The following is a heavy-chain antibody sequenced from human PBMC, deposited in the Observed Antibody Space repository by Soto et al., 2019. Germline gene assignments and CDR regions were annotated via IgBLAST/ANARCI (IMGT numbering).Heavy chain of an antibody. V-gene: IGHV4-31*03. CDR2: IYYSGTT. CDR3: ARGRGYSYGPYYFDY. CDR1: GGSISSEGYY. Sequence: SETLSLTCTVSGGSISSEGYYWSWFRQLPGKGLEWIGDIYYSGTTYHNPSLRSRLTISGDASKNQFSLKLSTVTDADTALYYCARGRGYSYGPYYFDYWGQGTLVTVSS. D-gene: IGHD5-18*01. J-gene: IGHJ4*02.